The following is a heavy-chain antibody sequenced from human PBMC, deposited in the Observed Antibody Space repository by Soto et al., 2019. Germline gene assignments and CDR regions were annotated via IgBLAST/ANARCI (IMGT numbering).Heavy chain of an antibody. Sequence: ASVKVSCKASGYTFTSYGISWVRQAPGQGLEWMGWISAYNGNTNYAQKLQGRVTISRDNSKNTLYLQMNSLRAEDTAVYYCATIFGVVNTDYWGQGTLVTVSS. CDR3: ATIFGVVNTDY. V-gene: IGHV1-18*01. CDR2: ISAYNGNT. D-gene: IGHD3-3*01. CDR1: GYTFTSYG. J-gene: IGHJ4*02.